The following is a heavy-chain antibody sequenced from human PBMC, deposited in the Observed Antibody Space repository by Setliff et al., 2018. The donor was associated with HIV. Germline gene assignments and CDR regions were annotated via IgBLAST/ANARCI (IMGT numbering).Heavy chain of an antibody. J-gene: IGHJ5*01. CDR3: ARGGYSSKWYSWFDP. CDR2: IYFTGIT. D-gene: IGHD2-2*01. V-gene: IGHV4-61*01. Sequence: TLSLTCTVSGGSISSSSYYWSWIRQPPGKGLEYIGYIYFTGITNYNPSLQSRVTISIDTTKKQLFLRVRSVTAADTAVYYCARGGYSSKWYSWFDPWGQGTLVTV. CDR1: GGSISSSSYY.